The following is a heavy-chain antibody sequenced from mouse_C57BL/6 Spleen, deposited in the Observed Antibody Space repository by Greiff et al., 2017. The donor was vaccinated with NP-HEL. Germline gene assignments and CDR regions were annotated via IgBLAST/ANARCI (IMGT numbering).Heavy chain of an antibody. D-gene: IGHD1-1*01. Sequence: VQLQQSGAELVRPGASVKLSCTASGFNIKDDYMHWVKQRPEQGLEWIGWIDPENGDTEYASKFQGKATITADTSSNTAYLQLSSLTSEDTAVYYCTTGDYGSSYGDYWGQGTTLTVSS. CDR1: GFNIKDDY. CDR3: TTGDYGSSYGDY. J-gene: IGHJ2*01. CDR2: IDPENGDT. V-gene: IGHV14-4*01.